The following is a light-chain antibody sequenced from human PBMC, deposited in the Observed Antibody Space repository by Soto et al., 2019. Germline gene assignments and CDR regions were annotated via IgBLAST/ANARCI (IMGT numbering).Light chain of an antibody. Sequence: QSVLTQPASVSGSPGQSITISCTGTSSDVGAYNYVSWYQQHPGKAPKLMICDVNNRPSGVSNRFSGSKSGNTASLTISGLQAEDEADYYCSSYTSSSTLYVFGTGTKVTVL. CDR2: DVN. J-gene: IGLJ1*01. CDR1: SSDVGAYNY. V-gene: IGLV2-14*01. CDR3: SSYTSSSTLYV.